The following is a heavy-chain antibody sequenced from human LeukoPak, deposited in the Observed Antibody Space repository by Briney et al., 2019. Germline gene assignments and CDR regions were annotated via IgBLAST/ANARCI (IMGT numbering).Heavy chain of an antibody. J-gene: IGHJ4*02. CDR1: GFTFSSYW. Sequence: GRSLRLSCAASGFTFSSYWMIWVRQAPGKGLEWVANIKQDGSEKYYVDFLKGRFTISRDNAKNSLYLQMNSLRAEDTAVYYCARNPPRYYNWGQGTLVTVSS. D-gene: IGHD1-26*01. CDR3: ARNPPRYYN. V-gene: IGHV3-7*05. CDR2: IKQDGSEK.